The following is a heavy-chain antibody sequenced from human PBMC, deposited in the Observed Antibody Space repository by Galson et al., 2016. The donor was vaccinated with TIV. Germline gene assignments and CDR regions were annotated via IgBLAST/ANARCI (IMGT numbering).Heavy chain of an antibody. V-gene: IGHV2-70*11. D-gene: IGHD6-13*01. CDR2: IAWDDDK. J-gene: IGHJ4*03. Sequence: PALVKPTQTLTLTCIFSGFSLRTTDMCVSWIRQPPGKALEWLARIAWDDDKHHSMSLRPRLTISKYTSKNQVVLIMTNMGRVETATYYCSRTRWYEDGYVFEFWGQGTLVPVSS. CDR1: GFSLRTTDMC. CDR3: SRTRWYEDGYVFEF.